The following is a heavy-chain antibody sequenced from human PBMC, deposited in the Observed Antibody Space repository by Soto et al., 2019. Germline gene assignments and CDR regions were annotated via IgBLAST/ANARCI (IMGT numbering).Heavy chain of an antibody. V-gene: IGHV1-69*13. Sequence: GASVKVSCKASGGTFSSYAISWVRQAPGQGLEWMGGIIPIFGTANYAQKFQGRVTITADESTSTAYMELSSLRSEDTAVYYCARVVGPRDGYNKNGMDVWGQGTTVTVSS. CDR2: IIPIFGTA. J-gene: IGHJ6*02. CDR3: ARVVGPRDGYNKNGMDV. CDR1: GGTFSSYA. D-gene: IGHD5-12*01.